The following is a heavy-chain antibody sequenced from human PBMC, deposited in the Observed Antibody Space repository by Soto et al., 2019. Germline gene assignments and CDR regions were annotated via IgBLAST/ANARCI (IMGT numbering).Heavy chain of an antibody. CDR3: ALDSYSDPLAWLDP. Sequence: ESGPTLVNPTQTLTLTCTFSGFSLRPSGVGVGWIRQPPGKALEWLALIYWNDDKRYSPSLKSRLTITKDTSQNQVVLTMTNMDPVDTATYYSALDSYSDPLAWLDPSGQGTLVTVYS. J-gene: IGHJ5*02. D-gene: IGHD3-10*01. CDR1: GFSLRPSGVG. V-gene: IGHV2-5*01. CDR2: IYWNDDK.